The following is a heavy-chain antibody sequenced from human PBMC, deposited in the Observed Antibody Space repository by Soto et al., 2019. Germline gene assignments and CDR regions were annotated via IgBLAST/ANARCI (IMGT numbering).Heavy chain of an antibody. CDR3: ARDEGMGLGSSNWFDY. V-gene: IGHV4-61*01. Sequence: QVQLQESGPGLVKPSETLSLTCTVSGGSVTSAHYYWSWIRQHPGKGLEWIGYIHYSGSTNYNPSLKSRFTISVDTSKHQFSLKLSSVAAADTAVYYWARDEGMGLGSSNWFDYWGQGTLVTVAS. D-gene: IGHD6-13*01. CDR2: IHYSGST. J-gene: IGHJ4*02. CDR1: GGSVTSAHYY.